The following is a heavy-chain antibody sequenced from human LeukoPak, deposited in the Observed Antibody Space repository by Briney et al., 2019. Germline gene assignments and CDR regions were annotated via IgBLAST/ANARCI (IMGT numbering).Heavy chain of an antibody. CDR1: GGSFSGYY. J-gene: IGHJ6*03. V-gene: IGHV4-59*10. CDR3: ARKGLSGVLWFGELLYIPLYYYYMDV. Sequence: SETLSLTCAVYGGSFSGYYWSWIRQPAGKGLEWIGRIYTSGSTNYNPSLKSRVTISVDTSKNQFSLKLSSVTAADTAVYYCARKGLSGVLWFGELLYIPLYYYYMDVWGKGTTVTISS. CDR2: IYTSGST. D-gene: IGHD3-10*01.